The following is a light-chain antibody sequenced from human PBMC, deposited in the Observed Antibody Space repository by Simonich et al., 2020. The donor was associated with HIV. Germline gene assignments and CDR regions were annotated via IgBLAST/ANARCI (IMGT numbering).Light chain of an antibody. Sequence: DIVMTQSPDSLAVSLGERATINCKSSQSVLYNSNNKNYLAWYQQKPGQPPNLLIYWAATRESGVPDRFSGSGSGTDFTLTISSLQAEDVAVYYCQQYYSTPPTFGQGTKVEIK. CDR2: WAA. CDR3: QQYYSTPPT. CDR1: QSVLYNSNNKNY. V-gene: IGKV4-1*01. J-gene: IGKJ1*01.